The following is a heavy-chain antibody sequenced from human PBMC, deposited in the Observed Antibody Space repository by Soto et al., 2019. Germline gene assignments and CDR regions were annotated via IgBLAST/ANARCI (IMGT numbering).Heavy chain of an antibody. D-gene: IGHD2-2*01. V-gene: IGHV1-69*13. J-gene: IGHJ6*02. Sequence: SVKVSCKASGGTFSSYAISWVRQAPGQGLEWMGGIIPIFGTANYAQKFQGRVTITADESTSTAYMELSSLRSEDTAVYYCARAAGDCSSTSCLRYYYGMDVWGQGTTVTVSS. CDR2: IIPIFGTA. CDR1: GGTFSSYA. CDR3: ARAAGDCSSTSCLRYYYGMDV.